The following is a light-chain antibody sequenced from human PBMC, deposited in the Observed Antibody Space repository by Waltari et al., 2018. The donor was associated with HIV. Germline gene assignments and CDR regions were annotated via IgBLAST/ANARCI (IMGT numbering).Light chain of an antibody. CDR1: TSNVGSNY. V-gene: IGLV1-47*01. Sequence: QSVLTQTPSMSGTPGQRVTISCSGRTSNVGSNYVYWYHQFPGTTPRLVIHTNNQGPSGFPDRFSAAKSGTSAFLAINSLRSEDEAIYFCAAWDDGLDTPVFGGGTSLTVL. CDR3: AAWDDGLDTPV. J-gene: IGLJ2*01. CDR2: TNN.